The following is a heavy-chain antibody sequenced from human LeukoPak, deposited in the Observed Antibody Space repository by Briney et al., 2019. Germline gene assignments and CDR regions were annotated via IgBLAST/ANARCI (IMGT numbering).Heavy chain of an antibody. CDR3: ARGPHRRTYDRDNWFDP. D-gene: IGHD3-3*01. CDR2: INPSGDNT. J-gene: IGHJ5*02. Sequence: ASVKVSCKASGYTFTSYYMYWVRQAPGQGLEWMGIINPSGDNTNYAQKFQGRVTMTRDMSTTTVYMELSSLRSEDTAVYYCARGPHRRTYDRDNWFDPWGQGTLVTVSS. V-gene: IGHV1-46*01. CDR1: GYTFTSYY.